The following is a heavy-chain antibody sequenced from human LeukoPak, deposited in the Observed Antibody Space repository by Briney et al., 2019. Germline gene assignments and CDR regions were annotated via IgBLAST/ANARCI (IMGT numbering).Heavy chain of an antibody. J-gene: IGHJ4*02. D-gene: IGHD3-10*01. CDR1: GFTFSAYG. V-gene: IGHV3-30*02. Sequence: GGSLRLSCAASGFTFSAYGMHWVRQAPGKGLEWVAFIRYDGTNKYYADSVKGRFTISRDNSKNTLYVQMNSLRVEDTAVYYCAGPSTSGVGYWGQGTLVTVSS. CDR2: IRYDGTNK. CDR3: AGPSTSGVGY.